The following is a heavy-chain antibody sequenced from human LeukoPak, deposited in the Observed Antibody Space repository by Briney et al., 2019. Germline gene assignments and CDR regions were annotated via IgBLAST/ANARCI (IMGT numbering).Heavy chain of an antibody. V-gene: IGHV3-48*01. D-gene: IGHD5-24*01. J-gene: IGHJ3*02. Sequence: GGSLRLSCAASGFTFSTYTMNWVRQAPGKGLKWVSYINSGSSTIYFADSVKGRFTISRDNAQNSLYLQMNSLRAEDTAVYYCARGRGYTDAFDIWGQGTMVTVSS. CDR2: INSGSSTI. CDR1: GFTFSTYT. CDR3: ARGRGYTDAFDI.